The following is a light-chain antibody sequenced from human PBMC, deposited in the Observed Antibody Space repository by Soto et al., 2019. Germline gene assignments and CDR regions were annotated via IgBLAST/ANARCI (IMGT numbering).Light chain of an antibody. CDR3: SSYTSSKSLV. V-gene: IGLV2-14*03. Sequence: QSAPTQPASVSGSPGQSITISCTGTSSDIGGYNYVSWYQQHPGKAPKLILYDVSNRPSGVSNRFSGSKSGNTASLAISGLQAEDEADYYCSSYTSSKSLVFGGGTKLTVL. CDR2: DVS. CDR1: SSDIGGYNY. J-gene: IGLJ2*01.